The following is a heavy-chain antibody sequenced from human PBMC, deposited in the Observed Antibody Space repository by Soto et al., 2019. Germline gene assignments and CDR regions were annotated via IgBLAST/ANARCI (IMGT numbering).Heavy chain of an antibody. D-gene: IGHD6-19*01. Sequence: EVQLVDSGGDLIQPGGSLRLSCGASGFTVSGNSLSWVRQAPGKGLEWVSYIYIDGSTYYADSVRGRFTLTRDNSKHPLYLQMNNLRGEDTAVYYCARDGGSGTAVAGIQYSGMDVWGQGTTVTVSS. CDR1: GFTVSGNS. V-gene: IGHV3-53*01. CDR2: IYIDGST. CDR3: ARDGGSGTAVAGIQYSGMDV. J-gene: IGHJ6*02.